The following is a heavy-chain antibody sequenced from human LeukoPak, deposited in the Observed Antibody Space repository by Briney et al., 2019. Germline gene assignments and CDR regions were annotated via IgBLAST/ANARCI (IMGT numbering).Heavy chain of an antibody. V-gene: IGHV1-18*04. Sequence: ASVKVSCKASGYTFTKYSISWLRQAPGQGLEWMGWISTYNGLTKYAPKLEDRVTITTDTSTTTAYMELRSLRSADTALYFCARDSFLYGDYSTFIEYWGQGTLVTVSS. D-gene: IGHD4-17*01. CDR2: ISTYNGLT. CDR1: GYTFTKYS. J-gene: IGHJ4*02. CDR3: ARDSFLYGDYSTFIEY.